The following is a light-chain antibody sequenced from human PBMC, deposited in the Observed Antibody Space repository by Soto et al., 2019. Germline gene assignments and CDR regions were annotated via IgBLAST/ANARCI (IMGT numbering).Light chain of an antibody. CDR2: EVS. CDR1: SSDVGGYNY. CDR3: SSYTSKTTPHV. V-gene: IGLV2-14*01. Sequence: QSVLTQPPSASGSPGQSVTISCTGTSSDVGGYNYVSWYQQHPGKAPKLLIYEVSNRPSGVSNRFSGSKSGNTASLTISGLQAEDEADYYCSSYTSKTTPHVFGTGTKLTVL. J-gene: IGLJ1*01.